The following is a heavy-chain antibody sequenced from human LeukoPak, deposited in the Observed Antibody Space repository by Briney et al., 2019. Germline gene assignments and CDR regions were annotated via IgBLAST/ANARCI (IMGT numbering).Heavy chain of an antibody. CDR1: GYSFTNYW. J-gene: IGHJ4*02. Sequence: GESLNISCKGSGYSFTNYWIGWVRQMPGKGLEWMGIIYPGDSDTTYSPSFQGQVTISADKSITTAYLQWSSLKASDTAMYYCARRVYGDYGDYFDYWGQGTLVTVSS. V-gene: IGHV5-51*01. CDR2: IYPGDSDT. D-gene: IGHD4-17*01. CDR3: ARRVYGDYGDYFDY.